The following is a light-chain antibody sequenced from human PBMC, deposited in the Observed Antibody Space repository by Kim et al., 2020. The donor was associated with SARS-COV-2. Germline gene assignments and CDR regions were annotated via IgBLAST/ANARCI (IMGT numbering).Light chain of an antibody. J-gene: IGKJ4*01. CDR3: QQYNDWLT. Sequence: IVMRQSPATLSVSPGERATLSCRASQSVSSNLAWYQQKFGQAPRLLIYGASTRATGIPARFSGSGSGTEFTLTISSLQSEDCAVYYCQQYNDWLTFGGGTKVDIK. CDR1: QSVSSN. V-gene: IGKV3D-15*01. CDR2: GAS.